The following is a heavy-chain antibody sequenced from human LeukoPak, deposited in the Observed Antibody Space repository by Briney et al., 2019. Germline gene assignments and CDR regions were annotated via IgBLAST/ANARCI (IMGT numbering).Heavy chain of an antibody. J-gene: IGHJ4*02. Sequence: ASVKVSCKASGYTFTGYYMHWVRQAPGQGLEWMGWINPNSGGTNYAQEYLGRVTMTRDTSISTAYMELSRLRSDDTAVYYCARGPHWDPHFDCWGQGTLVTVSS. D-gene: IGHD7-27*01. CDR2: INPNSGGT. V-gene: IGHV1-2*02. CDR1: GYTFTGYY. CDR3: ARGPHWDPHFDC.